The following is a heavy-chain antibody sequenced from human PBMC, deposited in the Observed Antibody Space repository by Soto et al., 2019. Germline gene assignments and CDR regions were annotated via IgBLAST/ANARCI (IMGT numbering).Heavy chain of an antibody. Sequence: SETLSLTCTVSGGSISSGDYYWSWIRQPPGKGLEWIGYIYYSGSTYYNPSLKSRVTISVDTSKNQFSLKLSSVTAADTAVYYCARDRKNDFWSGPKDYYYYYGMDVWGQGTTVTVSS. D-gene: IGHD3-3*01. V-gene: IGHV4-30-4*01. CDR3: ARDRKNDFWSGPKDYYYYYGMDV. CDR2: IYYSGST. CDR1: GGSISSGDYY. J-gene: IGHJ6*02.